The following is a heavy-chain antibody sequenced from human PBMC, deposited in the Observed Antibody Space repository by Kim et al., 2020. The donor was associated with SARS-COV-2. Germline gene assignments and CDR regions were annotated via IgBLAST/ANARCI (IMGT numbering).Heavy chain of an antibody. CDR2: ISAYNGNT. J-gene: IGHJ6*02. CDR3: AREVLYGSSSFVCYGMDV. CDR1: GYTFTSYG. D-gene: IGHD6-13*01. Sequence: ASVKVSCKASGYTFTSYGISWVRQAPGQGLEWMGWISAYNGNTNYAQKLQGRVTMTTDTSTSTAYMELRSLRSDDTAVYYCAREVLYGSSSFVCYGMDVWGQGTTVTVSS. V-gene: IGHV1-18*01.